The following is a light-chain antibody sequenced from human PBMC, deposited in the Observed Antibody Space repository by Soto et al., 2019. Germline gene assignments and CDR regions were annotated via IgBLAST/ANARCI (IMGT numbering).Light chain of an antibody. CDR2: EVI. CDR1: SSDVGGYNY. CDR3: SSYLSTSTFYV. J-gene: IGLJ1*01. V-gene: IGLV2-14*01. Sequence: QSALTQPASVSGSPGQSNTISCTGTSSDVGGYNYVSWYQQHPGRAPKLMIYEVINRPSGVSSRFSGSKSGNTASLTISGLQADDEAHYYYSSYLSTSTFYVLGSGTKLTVL.